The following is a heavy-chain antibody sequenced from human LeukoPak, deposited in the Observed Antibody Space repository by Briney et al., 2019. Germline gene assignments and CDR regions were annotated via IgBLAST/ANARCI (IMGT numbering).Heavy chain of an antibody. CDR3: ARGVRKAYYYDSSGP. D-gene: IGHD3-22*01. CDR1: GYTFTSYD. J-gene: IGHJ5*02. Sequence: ASVKVSCKASGYTFTSYDINWVRQATGQGLEWMGWMNPNSGNTGYAQKFQGRVTMTRNTSISTAYMELSSLRSEDTAVYYWARGVRKAYYYDSSGPWGQGTLVTVSS. CDR2: MNPNSGNT. V-gene: IGHV1-8*01.